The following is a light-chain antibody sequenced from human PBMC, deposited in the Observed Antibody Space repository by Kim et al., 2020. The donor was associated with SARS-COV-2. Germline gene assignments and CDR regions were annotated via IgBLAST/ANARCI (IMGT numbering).Light chain of an antibody. V-gene: IGLV2-23*02. Sequence: QPLTISCAGPLSDVGTFSLISWYHQHPGKAPILIMFNISHRPSGISGRFSGSKSGNTASLTISDLHPDDEADYFCCSFTMSVTWVFGGGTQLTVL. CDR2: NIS. J-gene: IGLJ3*02. CDR3: CSFTMSVTWV. CDR1: LSDVGTFSL.